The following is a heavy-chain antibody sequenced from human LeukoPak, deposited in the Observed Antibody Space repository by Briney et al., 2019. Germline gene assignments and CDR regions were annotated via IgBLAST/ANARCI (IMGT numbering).Heavy chain of an antibody. Sequence: SETLSLTCTVSGGSISSGGYPWSWIRQPPGKGLEWIGYIYHSGSTYYNPSLESRLTISVGRSKNQFSLKLSSVTASDTAVYYCARVVHYYGSGSYFDYWGQGTLVTVSS. CDR3: ARVVHYYGSGSYFDY. J-gene: IGHJ4*02. V-gene: IGHV4-30-2*01. CDR2: IYHSGST. D-gene: IGHD3-10*01. CDR1: GGSISSGGYP.